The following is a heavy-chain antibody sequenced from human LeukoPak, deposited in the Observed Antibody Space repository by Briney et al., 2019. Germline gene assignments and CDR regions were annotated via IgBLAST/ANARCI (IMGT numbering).Heavy chain of an antibody. D-gene: IGHD3-9*01. CDR2: IYHSGST. Sequence: PSETLSLTCTVSGYSISSGYYWGWIRQPPGKGLEWIGSIYHSGSTYYNPSLKSRVTISVDTSKNQFSLKLSSVTAADTAVYYCARYYDILTGLFDYWGQGTLVTVSS. J-gene: IGHJ4*02. CDR3: ARYYDILTGLFDY. V-gene: IGHV4-38-2*02. CDR1: GYSISSGYY.